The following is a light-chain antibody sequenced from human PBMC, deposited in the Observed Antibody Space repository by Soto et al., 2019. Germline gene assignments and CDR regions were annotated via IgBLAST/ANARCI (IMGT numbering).Light chain of an antibody. J-gene: IGLJ1*01. Sequence: SALTQPRPVSGSPGQSVTLSCAGTTRDVGGYNYVSWYQQHPGKAPKVMIYDVSKRPSGVPDRFSGSKSGNTASLTISGLQAEDEADYYCCSYAGGYTYVFGTGTKVTVL. CDR1: TRDVGGYNY. V-gene: IGLV2-11*01. CDR3: CSYAGGYTYV. CDR2: DVS.